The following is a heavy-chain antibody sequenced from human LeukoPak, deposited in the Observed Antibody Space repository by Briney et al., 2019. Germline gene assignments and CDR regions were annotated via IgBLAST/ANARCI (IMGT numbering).Heavy chain of an antibody. J-gene: IGHJ4*02. CDR1: GFTFSSYS. V-gene: IGHV3-21*01. CDR2: ISSSSSYI. Sequence: PGGSLRLSCAASGFTFSSYSMNWVRQTPGKELEWVSSISSSSSYIYYADSVKGRFTVSRDNAKNSLYLQMNTLRADDTAVYYCARDTTRWFSPSDHWGQGTLVTVSS. D-gene: IGHD2-15*01. CDR3: ARDTTRWFSPSDH.